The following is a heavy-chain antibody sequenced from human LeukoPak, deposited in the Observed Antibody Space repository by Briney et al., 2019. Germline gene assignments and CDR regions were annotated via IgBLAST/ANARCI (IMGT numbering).Heavy chain of an antibody. CDR3: ARVMDYYDSSGYSYYFDY. CDR2: ISSSSSHI. Sequence: GGSPRLSCAASGFTFSSYSMNWVRQAPGKGLEWVSSISSSSSHIYYADSVKGRFTISRDNAKSSLYLQMNSLRAEDTAVYYCARVMDYYDSSGYSYYFDYWGQGTLVTVSS. D-gene: IGHD3-22*01. V-gene: IGHV3-21*01. CDR1: GFTFSSYS. J-gene: IGHJ4*02.